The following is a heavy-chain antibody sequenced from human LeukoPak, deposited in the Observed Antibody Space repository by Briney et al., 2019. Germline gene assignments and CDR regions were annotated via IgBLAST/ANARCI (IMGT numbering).Heavy chain of an antibody. V-gene: IGHV3-23*01. CDR1: GFTFSSYA. CDR3: ARRAVLTPANYYMDV. D-gene: IGHD4/OR15-4a*01. CDR2: ISVSGSET. Sequence: GGSLRLSCTASGFTFSSYAMSWVRQAPGKGLEWVSGISVSGSETHYADSVKGHFTMSRDNSKNTVYLQIDSLGGDDTAAYYCARRAVLTPANYYMDVWGTGTTVTVSS. J-gene: IGHJ6*03.